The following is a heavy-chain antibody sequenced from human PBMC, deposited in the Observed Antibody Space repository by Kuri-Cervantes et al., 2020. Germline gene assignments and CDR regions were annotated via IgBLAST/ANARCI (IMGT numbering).Heavy chain of an antibody. V-gene: IGHV3-23*01. J-gene: IGHJ6*02. CDR3: AKDRLYGMDV. Sequence: GESLKISCAASGFTFSSYAMSWVRQAPGKGLEWVSAISGSGGSTYYADSVKGRSTISRDNSKNTLYLQMNSLRAEDTAVYYCAKDRLYGMDVWGQGTTVTVSS. CDR1: GFTFSSYA. CDR2: ISGSGGST.